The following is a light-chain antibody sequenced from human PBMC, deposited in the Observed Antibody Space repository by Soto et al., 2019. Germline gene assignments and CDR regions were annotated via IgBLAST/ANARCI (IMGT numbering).Light chain of an antibody. V-gene: IGLV1-40*01. Sequence: QSVLTQPPSVSGAPGQRVTISCTGSGSNIGAGYDVHWYQQLPGTAPKLLIYGNSNRPSGVPDRFSGSKSGTSASLAITGLQAEDEADYYCQSYDSSLSGSYVFGTGTKV. CDR3: QSYDSSLSGSYV. CDR1: GSNIGAGYD. CDR2: GNS. J-gene: IGLJ1*01.